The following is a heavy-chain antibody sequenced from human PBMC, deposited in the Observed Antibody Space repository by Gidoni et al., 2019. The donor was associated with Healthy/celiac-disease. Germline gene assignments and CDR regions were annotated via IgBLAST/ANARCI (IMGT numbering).Heavy chain of an antibody. CDR1: GGSISSRSYY. D-gene: IGHD3-3*01. Sequence: QLQLQESGPGLVKPSETLSLTCTVSGGSISSRSYYWGWIRQPPGKGLAWIGSIYYSGSTYDNPSLKSRVTISVDTSKNQFSLKLSSVTAADTAVYYCARAPPLDFWSGYWKVPYYYGMDVWGQGTTVTVSS. V-gene: IGHV4-39*07. CDR3: ARAPPLDFWSGYWKVPYYYGMDV. CDR2: IYYSGST. J-gene: IGHJ6*02.